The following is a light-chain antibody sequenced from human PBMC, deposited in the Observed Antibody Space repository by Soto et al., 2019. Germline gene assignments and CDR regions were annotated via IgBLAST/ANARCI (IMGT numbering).Light chain of an antibody. CDR1: SSDVGGYNS. CDR3: CSYAATYTLV. J-gene: IGLJ2*01. V-gene: IGLV2-11*01. Sequence: QSVLAQPRSVSGSPGQSVTISCSGTSSDVGGYNSVSWYQQFPGKAPKLMIYDVTKRPSGVPDRFSGSKSGNTASLTISGLQAEDEADYYCCSYAATYTLVFGGETKLTV. CDR2: DVT.